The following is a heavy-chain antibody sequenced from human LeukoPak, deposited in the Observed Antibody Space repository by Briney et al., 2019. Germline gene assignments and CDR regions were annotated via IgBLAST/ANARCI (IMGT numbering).Heavy chain of an antibody. V-gene: IGHV4-38-2*02. Sequence: PSETLSLTCTVSGYSINNGYYWGWIRQPPGKGLEWIGSIYHSGTTYYNPSLKSRVTISVDTSKNQFSLKLNSVTAADTAVYYCARDDETGYVGNAFDIWGQGTMVTVSS. CDR3: ARDDETGYVGNAFDI. CDR1: GYSINNGYY. CDR2: IYHSGTT. J-gene: IGHJ3*02. D-gene: IGHD5-12*01.